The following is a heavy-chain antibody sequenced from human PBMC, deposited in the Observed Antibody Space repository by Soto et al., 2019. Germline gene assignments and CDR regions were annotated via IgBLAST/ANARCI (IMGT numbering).Heavy chain of an antibody. CDR2: INPSGGST. Sequence: GAVNVSFKASLCTFTTYYMHSVRPAPGQGLEWMGIINPSGGSTSYAQKLQGRVTLTRDTSTSTVYTELSRLRSEETAVYYCARATDYYDSSGYMYSFDYWGQGTLVTVSS. D-gene: IGHD3-22*01. J-gene: IGHJ4*02. CDR3: ARATDYYDSSGYMYSFDY. V-gene: IGHV1-46*01. CDR1: LCTFTTYY.